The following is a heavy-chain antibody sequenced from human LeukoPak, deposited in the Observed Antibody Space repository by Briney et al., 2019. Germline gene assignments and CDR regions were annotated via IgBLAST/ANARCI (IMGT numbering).Heavy chain of an antibody. J-gene: IGHJ4*02. CDR1: GYTFTGYY. V-gene: IGHV1-2*02. D-gene: IGHD3-10*01. Sequence: ASVKVSCKASGYTFTGYYMHWVRQAPGQGLEWMGWINPDSGGTIYAQNFQGRVTMTRDTSISTAYMELSSLRSDDTTVYCCARDLGDTYGSVGDFDYWGQGTLVTVSS. CDR3: ARDLGDTYGSVGDFDY. CDR2: INPDSGGT.